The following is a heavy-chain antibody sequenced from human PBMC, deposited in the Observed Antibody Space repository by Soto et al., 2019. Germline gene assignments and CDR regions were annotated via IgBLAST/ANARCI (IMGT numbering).Heavy chain of an antibody. D-gene: IGHD3-9*01. CDR2: IRSKAYGGTT. CDR3: TRDTPGNERYFDWLFRHYYGMDA. J-gene: IGHJ6*02. CDR1: GFTFGDYA. Sequence: PGGSLRLSCTASGFTFGDYAMSWFRQAPGKGLEWVGFIRSKAYGGTTEYAASVKGRFTISRDDSKSIAYLQMNSLKTEDTAVYYCTRDTPGNERYFDWLFRHYYGMDAWGQGTTVTVSS. V-gene: IGHV3-49*03.